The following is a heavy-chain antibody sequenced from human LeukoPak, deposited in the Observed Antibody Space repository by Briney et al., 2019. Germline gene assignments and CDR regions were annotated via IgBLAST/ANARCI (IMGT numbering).Heavy chain of an antibody. CDR3: AKEGVTPFDY. J-gene: IGHJ4*02. CDR2: ISRSGNNT. Sequence: GGSLRLSCAASGFTFSSYAMSWVRQAPGKGLEWVSAISRSGNNTYYTDSVRGRFTISRDNSKHTLYLQMNSLRAEDTALYYCAKEGVTPFDYWGQGTWSPSPQ. V-gene: IGHV3-23*01. D-gene: IGHD3-10*01. CDR1: GFTFSSYA.